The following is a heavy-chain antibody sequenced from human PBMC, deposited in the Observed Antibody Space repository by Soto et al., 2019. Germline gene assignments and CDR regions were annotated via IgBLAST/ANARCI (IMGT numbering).Heavy chain of an antibody. CDR3: VRDRTYCSGSSCYPYYLDY. V-gene: IGHV3-48*03. Sequence: GGSLRVSCAASGFTFIDYQMNWGRQAPGKGLEWISYIRSSGSTVYYADSVRGRFTISRDNAKNSLYLQMNNLRAEDTAVYYCVRDRTYCSGSSCYPYYLDYWGQGTLVTVSS. CDR2: IRSSGSTV. CDR1: GFTFIDYQ. J-gene: IGHJ4*02. D-gene: IGHD2-15*01.